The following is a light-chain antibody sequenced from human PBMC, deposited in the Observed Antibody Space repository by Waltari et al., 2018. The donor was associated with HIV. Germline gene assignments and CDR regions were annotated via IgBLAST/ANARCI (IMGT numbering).Light chain of an antibody. Sequence: QSVLTQPPSVSGAPGQRVTISCTGRSSNIGAGYDLHWYQQLPGTAPKLLIYGNSNRPSGVPDRFSGSKSGTSASLAITGLQAEDEADYYCQSYDSSLSAHVVFGGGTKLTVL. V-gene: IGLV1-40*01. CDR2: GNS. CDR3: QSYDSSLSAHVV. J-gene: IGLJ2*01. CDR1: SSNIGAGYD.